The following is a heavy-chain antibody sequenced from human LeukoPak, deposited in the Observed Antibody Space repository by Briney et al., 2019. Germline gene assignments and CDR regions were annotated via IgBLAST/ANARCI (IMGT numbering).Heavy chain of an antibody. CDR1: GYSISSGYY. J-gene: IGHJ2*01. CDR2: IYHSGST. D-gene: IGHD3-16*01. V-gene: IGHV4-38-2*02. Sequence: SETLSLTCTVSGYSISSGYYWGWIRQPPGKGLEWIGSIYHSGSTYYNPSLKSRVTISVDTSKNQFSLKLSSVTAADTAVYYCARGEGGWYFGLWGRGTLVTVSS. CDR3: ARGEGGWYFGL.